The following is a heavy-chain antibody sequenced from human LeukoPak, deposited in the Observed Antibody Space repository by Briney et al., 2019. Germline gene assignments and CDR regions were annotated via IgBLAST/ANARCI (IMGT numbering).Heavy chain of an antibody. CDR1: GFIFSSYA. CDR2: ISGGGDNT. J-gene: IGHJ6*02. CDR3: ATPRSSYYYYGMDV. V-gene: IGHV3-23*01. Sequence: PGGSLRLSCAASGFIFSSYAMSSVRQAPGKGLEWVSAISGGGDNTYYAASVKGRFTTTRDNSKNTLYLQMNSLIAEDTALYYCATPRSSYYYYGMDVWGQGTTVIVSS.